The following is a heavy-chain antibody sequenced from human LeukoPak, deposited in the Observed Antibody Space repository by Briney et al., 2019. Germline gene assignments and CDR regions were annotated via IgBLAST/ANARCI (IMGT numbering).Heavy chain of an antibody. CDR1: GFTLSRHS. CDR2: ITTSSTYI. CDR3: AREAYDYVWGSYRQDYYYYYYYMDV. Sequence: GESLRLSCAASGFTLSRHSMHWVRQAPGKGLEWVSCITTSSTYIYYADSVRGRFTISRDDANNSLYLQMNSLRAEDTAVYYCAREAYDYVWGSYRQDYYYYYYYMDVWGKGTTVTVSS. J-gene: IGHJ6*03. V-gene: IGHV3-21*06. D-gene: IGHD3-16*02.